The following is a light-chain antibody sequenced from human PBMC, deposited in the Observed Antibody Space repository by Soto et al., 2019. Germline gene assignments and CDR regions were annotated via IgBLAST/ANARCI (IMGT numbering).Light chain of an antibody. CDR2: DAS. CDR1: QSIYDNH. Sequence: VLTQSPDTLSLSPGERATLSCGASQSIYDNHLAWYQQKPGLAPKLLVYDASNRASGIPDRFSGSGSGTDFTLTISRLEPEDSEVYYCQQYGHSVFTFGGGTKVAIK. CDR3: QQYGHSVFT. V-gene: IGKV3D-20*01. J-gene: IGKJ4*01.